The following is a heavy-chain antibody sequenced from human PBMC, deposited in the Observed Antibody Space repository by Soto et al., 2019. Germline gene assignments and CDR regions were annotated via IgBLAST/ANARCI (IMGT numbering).Heavy chain of an antibody. V-gene: IGHV1-69*01. D-gene: IGHD3-10*01. CDR3: ARDRYDYGSGNYYNRIDF. CDR1: VGIFSTYA. CDR2: IIPIFGTP. J-gene: IGHJ4*02. Sequence: QVQLVQSGAEVKKPGSSVKVSCKASVGIFSTYAISWLRQAPGQGLEWMGGIIPIFGTPNYAQRFQGRVTITADEATSTDYMALSRLRAEDTAVSYCARDRYDYGSGNYYNRIDFWGQGTLVTVSS.